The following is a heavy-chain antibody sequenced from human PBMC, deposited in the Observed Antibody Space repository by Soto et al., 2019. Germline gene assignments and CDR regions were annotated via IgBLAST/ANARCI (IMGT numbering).Heavy chain of an antibody. CDR1: GGSISSGGYY. J-gene: IGHJ5*02. CDR2: IYYSGST. Sequence: QVQLQESGPGLVKPSQTLSLTCTVSGGSISSGGYYWSWIRQHPGKGLEWIGYIYYSGSTYYNPSLKSRVTISVDTSKNQFSLKLSSVTAADTAVYYCARGARGFGVVISPPPFDPWGQGTLVTVSS. D-gene: IGHD3-3*01. CDR3: ARGARGFGVVISPPPFDP. V-gene: IGHV4-31*03.